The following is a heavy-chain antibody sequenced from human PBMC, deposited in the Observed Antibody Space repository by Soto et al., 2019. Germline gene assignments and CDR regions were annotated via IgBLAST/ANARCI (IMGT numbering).Heavy chain of an antibody. CDR1: GFTFSSYA. D-gene: IGHD6-13*01. V-gene: IGHV3-23*01. J-gene: IGHJ6*02. Sequence: EVQLLESGGGLVQPGGSLRLSCAGSGFTFSSYAMSWVRQVQGKGLEWVSAISGSGDTTFYADSVKGRFTISSDNSKNTLYLQMNSLTTEDTATYYCAKDKESSSWANYYYSMDVWGQGTTVTVSS. CDR2: ISGSGDTT. CDR3: AKDKESSSWANYYYSMDV.